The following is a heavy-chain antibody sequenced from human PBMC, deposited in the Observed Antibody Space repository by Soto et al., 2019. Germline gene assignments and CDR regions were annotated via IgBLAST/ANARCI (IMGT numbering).Heavy chain of an antibody. V-gene: IGHV1-2*02. J-gene: IGHJ5*02. CDR3: ARDPFPYCSGGSCYSGCFDP. Sequence: ASVKVSCKASGYTFTGYYMHWVRQAPGQGLEWMGWINPNSGGTNYAQKFQGRVTMTRDTSISTAYMELSRLRCDDTAVYYCARDPFPYCSGGSCYSGCFDPWGQGTLVTVS. CDR2: INPNSGGT. CDR1: GYTFTGYY. D-gene: IGHD2-15*01.